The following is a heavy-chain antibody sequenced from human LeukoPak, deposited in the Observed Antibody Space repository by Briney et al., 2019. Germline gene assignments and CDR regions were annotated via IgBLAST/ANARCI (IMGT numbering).Heavy chain of an antibody. CDR2: IKEVGSET. V-gene: IGHV3-7*01. J-gene: IGHJ4*02. CDR3: SESLNY. Sequence: PGGSLRLSCAASGFTFSRSWMDSVRQSPGKGLEWVANIKEVGSETHYVDSAKGRFTIPRDNAKSSLYLQMDSLRVEDTAIYYCSESLNYWGQGTLVTVSS. CDR1: GFTFSRSW.